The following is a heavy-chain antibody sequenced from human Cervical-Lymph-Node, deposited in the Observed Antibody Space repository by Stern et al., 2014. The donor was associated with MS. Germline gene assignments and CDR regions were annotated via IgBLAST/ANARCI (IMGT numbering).Heavy chain of an antibody. D-gene: IGHD4-11*01. CDR2: IYSGGRT. CDR3: ARNRPETTFGY. Sequence: EVQLVESGGGLVQPGGSLRLSCAASGVTVSNNYMPWVRQAPGKGPEWVALIYSGGRTVYADSVRGRFTISRDHSKNTVYLQMNSLRTEDTAVYYCARNRPETTFGYWGQGTLVTVSS. V-gene: IGHV3-66*02. J-gene: IGHJ4*02. CDR1: GVTVSNNY.